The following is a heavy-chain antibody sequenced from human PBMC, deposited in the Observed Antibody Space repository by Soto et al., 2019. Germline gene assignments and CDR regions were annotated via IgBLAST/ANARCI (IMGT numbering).Heavy chain of an antibody. Sequence: KPSETLSLTCTVSGGSISSGGYYWSWIRQHPGKGLEWIGYIYYSGSTYYNPSLKSRVTISVDTSKNQFSLKLSSVTAADTAVYYCARDAYDSSGYYFDYWGQGTLVTVS. CDR2: IYYSGST. J-gene: IGHJ4*02. CDR3: ARDAYDSSGYYFDY. D-gene: IGHD3-22*01. CDR1: GGSISSGGYY. V-gene: IGHV4-31*03.